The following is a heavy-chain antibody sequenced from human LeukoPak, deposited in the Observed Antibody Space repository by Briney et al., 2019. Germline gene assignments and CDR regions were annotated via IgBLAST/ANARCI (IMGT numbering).Heavy chain of an antibody. CDR3: AREMVRGVGYYYYYMDV. CDR2: IIPIFGTA. Sequence: ASVKVSCKASGGTFSSYAISWVRQAPGQGLEWMGGIIPIFGTANYAQKFPGRVTITTDESTSTAYMELSSLRSEDTAVYYCAREMVRGVGYYYYYMDVWGKGTTVTVSS. J-gene: IGHJ6*03. D-gene: IGHD3-10*01. CDR1: GGTFSSYA. V-gene: IGHV1-69*05.